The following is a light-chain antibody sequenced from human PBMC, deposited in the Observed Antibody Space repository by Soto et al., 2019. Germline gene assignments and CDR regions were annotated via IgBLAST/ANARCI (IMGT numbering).Light chain of an antibody. CDR2: DVT. J-gene: IGLJ2*01. CDR1: SNDIGAYNY. Sequence: QSVLTQPASVSGSPGQSITISCTGTSNDIGAYNYVSWYQQHPGKAPKLLIYDVTNRPSGVSDRFSGSKSGRTASLTISGLQPEDEADYYCTSYTSIIAVVFGVGTKVTVL. V-gene: IGLV2-14*03. CDR3: TSYTSIIAVV.